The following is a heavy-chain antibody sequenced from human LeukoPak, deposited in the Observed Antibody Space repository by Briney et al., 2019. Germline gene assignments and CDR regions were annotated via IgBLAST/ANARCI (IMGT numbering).Heavy chain of an antibody. CDR3: ARQATSICDN. J-gene: IGHJ4*02. V-gene: IGHV3-74*01. D-gene: IGHD2/OR15-2a*01. Sequence: PGGSLRLSCAASGFTFSGYWMHCVRQAPGKGLVWVSRINSDGSSTSYADSVKGRFTISRDNAKNTLYLQMNTLRAQETAVYRDARQATSICDNWCQGTLVTVSS. CDR1: GFTFSGYW. CDR2: INSDGSST.